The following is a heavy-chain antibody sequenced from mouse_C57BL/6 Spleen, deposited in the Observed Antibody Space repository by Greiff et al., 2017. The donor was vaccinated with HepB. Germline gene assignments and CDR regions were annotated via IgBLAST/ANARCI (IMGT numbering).Heavy chain of an antibody. D-gene: IGHD2-5*01. J-gene: IGHJ2*01. CDR3: ARPRYYYSNYYFDY. CDR2: IDPNSGGT. CDR1: GYTFTSYW. V-gene: IGHV1-72*01. Sequence: QVQLKQPGAELVKPGASVKLSCKASGYTFTSYWMHWVKQRPGRGLEWIGRIDPNSGGTKYNEKFKSKATLTVDKPSSTAYMQLSSLTSEDSAVYYCARPRYYYSNYYFDYWGQGTTLTVSS.